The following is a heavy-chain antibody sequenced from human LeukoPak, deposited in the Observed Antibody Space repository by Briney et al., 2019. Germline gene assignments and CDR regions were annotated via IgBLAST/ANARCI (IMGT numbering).Heavy chain of an antibody. CDR2: VNLQGST. Sequence: SETLSLTCGVSGGSISNTNWWTWVRQPPGKGLEWIGEVNLQGSTNYNPSLKSRVAISVDTSKNQFSLKLSSVTAADTAVYYCARHSNGGDCSGGSCYVFDYWGQGTLVTASS. CDR3: ARHSNGGDCSGGSCYVFDY. CDR1: GGSISNTNW. V-gene: IGHV4-4*02. J-gene: IGHJ4*02. D-gene: IGHD2-15*01.